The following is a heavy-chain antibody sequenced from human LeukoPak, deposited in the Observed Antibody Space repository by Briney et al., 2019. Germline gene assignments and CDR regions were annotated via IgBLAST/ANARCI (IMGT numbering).Heavy chain of an antibody. Sequence: PGGSLRLSCAASGLSFSSFAMSWVRQGPARGLEWVSSIRGSGETFYADSVKGRFTLSSDSSRNTVYFQLKNLRVEDTAIYYCAKASWVSSTDAVRWGQGTLVTVSS. D-gene: IGHD2-8*01. CDR1: GLSFSSFA. CDR2: IRGSGET. CDR3: AKASWVSSTDAVR. J-gene: IGHJ4*02. V-gene: IGHV3-23*01.